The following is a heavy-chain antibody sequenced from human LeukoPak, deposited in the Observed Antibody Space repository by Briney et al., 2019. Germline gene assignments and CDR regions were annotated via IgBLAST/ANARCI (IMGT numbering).Heavy chain of an antibody. CDR2: ISSSSSYI. J-gene: IGHJ4*02. CDR3: ASSVGGMVVAATFDY. CDR1: GFTFSSYS. V-gene: IGHV3-21*01. Sequence: GGSLRLSCAASGFTFSSYSMNWVRQAPGKGLEWVSSISSSSSYIYYADSVKGRFTISRDNAKNSLYLQMNSLRAEDTAVYYCASSVGGMVVAATFDYWGQGALVTVSS. D-gene: IGHD2-15*01.